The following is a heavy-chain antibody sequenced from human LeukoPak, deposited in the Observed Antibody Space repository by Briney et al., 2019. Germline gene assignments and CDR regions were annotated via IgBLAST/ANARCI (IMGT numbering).Heavy chain of an antibody. J-gene: IGHJ4*02. Sequence: GGTLRLSCAASGFTFTTYGMTWVRQAPGKGLEWVGRIKSKTDGGTTDYAAPVKGRFTISRDDSKNTLYLQMNSLKTEDTAVYYCTTEHYYGSGSYGGYWGQGTLVTVPS. CDR1: GFTFTTYG. V-gene: IGHV3-15*01. CDR3: TTEHYYGSGSYGGY. D-gene: IGHD3-10*01. CDR2: IKSKTDGGTT.